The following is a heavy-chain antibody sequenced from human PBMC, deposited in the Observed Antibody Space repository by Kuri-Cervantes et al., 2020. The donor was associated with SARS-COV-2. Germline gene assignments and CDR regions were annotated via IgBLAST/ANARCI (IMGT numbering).Heavy chain of an antibody. CDR3: ARGVAAAGKTFDY. D-gene: IGHD6-13*01. CDR2: IWYDGSNK. CDR1: EFTFSSYG. Sequence: GGSLRLSCAASEFTFSSYGMHWVRQAPGKGLEWVAVIWYDGSNKYYADSVKGRFTISRNNSKNTLYLQMNSLRAEDTAVYYCARGVAAAGKTFDYWGQGTLVTVSS. J-gene: IGHJ4*02. V-gene: IGHV3-33*01.